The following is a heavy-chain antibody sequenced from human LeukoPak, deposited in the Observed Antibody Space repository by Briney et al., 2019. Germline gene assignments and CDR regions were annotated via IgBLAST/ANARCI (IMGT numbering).Heavy chain of an antibody. CDR1: GGSISSGSYY. J-gene: IGHJ4*02. D-gene: IGHD4-17*01. Sequence: SETLSLTCTVSGGSISSGSYYWSWIRQPAGKGLEWIGRMYTSGSTNYNPSLKSRVTISVDTSKNQFSLKLSSVTAADTAVYYCAGDYGVDYWGQGTLVTVSS. V-gene: IGHV4-61*02. CDR3: AGDYGVDY. CDR2: MYTSGST.